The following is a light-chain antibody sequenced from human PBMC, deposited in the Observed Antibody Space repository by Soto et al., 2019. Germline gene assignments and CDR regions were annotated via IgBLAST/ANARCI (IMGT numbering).Light chain of an antibody. CDR1: QSVNSN. J-gene: IGKJ1*01. CDR2: GAS. CDR3: HQYNNWWT. Sequence: EIVMTQSPATLSVSPGERATLSCRASQSVNSNLAWYQQKPGQAPRLLIYGASTRATGIPARFSGSGSETEFTLTVSSLQSGDFAVYYCHQYNNWWTFGQGTKVEIK. V-gene: IGKV3-15*01.